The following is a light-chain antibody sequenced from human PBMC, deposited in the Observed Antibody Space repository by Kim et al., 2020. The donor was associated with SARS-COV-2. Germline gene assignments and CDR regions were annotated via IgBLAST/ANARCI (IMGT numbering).Light chain of an antibody. V-gene: IGLV1-47*01. CDR1: NSNSGRDY. CDR2: RND. J-gene: IGLJ3*02. Sequence: GQMVTIAGSGSNSNSGRDYVYWYQQLPRTAPKLLICRNDQRPSGVPDRFSGSKSGTSASLAISGLRSEDEADYYCAGWDARLRGWVFGGGTQLTVL. CDR3: AGWDARLRGWV.